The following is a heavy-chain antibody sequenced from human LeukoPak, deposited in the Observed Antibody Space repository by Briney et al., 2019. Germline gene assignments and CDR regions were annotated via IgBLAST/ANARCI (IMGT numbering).Heavy chain of an antibody. CDR2: IKQDGSEK. D-gene: IGHD2-2*01. CDR3: ARDYCSSTSCKVSYYFDY. J-gene: IGHJ4*02. V-gene: IGHV3-7*01. CDR1: GFTFSSYW. Sequence: GGSLRLSCAASGFTFSSYWMSWVRQAPGKGLEWVANIKQDGSEKYYVDSVKGRFTISRDNAKNSLYLQMNSLRAEDTAVYYCARDYCSSTSCKVSYYFDYWGQGTLVTVSS.